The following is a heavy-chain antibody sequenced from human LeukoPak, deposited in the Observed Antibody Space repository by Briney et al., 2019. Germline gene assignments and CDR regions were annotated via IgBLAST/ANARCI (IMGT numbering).Heavy chain of an antibody. Sequence: ASVKVSCKASGYTFTAFYMHWVRQAPGQGLEWMGWINPNSGATNYAQKFQGRVTMTRDTSISTAYMELSRLRSDDTAVYYCARAHLIAAAGYNWFDPWGRGTLVTVSS. CDR1: GYTFTAFY. D-gene: IGHD6-13*01. CDR3: ARAHLIAAAGYNWFDP. J-gene: IGHJ5*02. V-gene: IGHV1-2*02. CDR2: INPNSGAT.